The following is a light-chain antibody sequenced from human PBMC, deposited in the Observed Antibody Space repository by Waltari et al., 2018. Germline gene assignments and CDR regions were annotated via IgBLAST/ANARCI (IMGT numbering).Light chain of an antibody. V-gene: IGLV2-14*01. CDR1: SSDVGGYNY. CDR3: SSYTSSSTLDWV. J-gene: IGLJ3*02. Sequence: QSALTQPASVSGSPGQSLTLSFPGTSSDVGGYNYVSWYQQHPGKAPKLMIYEVSNRPSGVSNRFSGSKSGNTASLTISGLQAEDEADYYCSSYTSSSTLDWVFGGGTKLTVL. CDR2: EVS.